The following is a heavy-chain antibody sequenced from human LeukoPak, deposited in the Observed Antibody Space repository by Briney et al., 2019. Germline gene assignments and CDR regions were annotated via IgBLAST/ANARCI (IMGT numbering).Heavy chain of an antibody. CDR2: LSGTSIST. J-gene: IGHJ4*02. CDR1: GFTFSSYA. CDR3: ARGPKVPAPTFYFDY. V-gene: IGHV3-23*01. Sequence: GGSLRLSCAASGFTFSSYAMTWVRQAPGKGLEWVSALSGTSISTFYADSVKGRFTISRDNSKNTLYLQMDSLRAEDTAVYYSARGPKVPAPTFYFDYWGQGTLVTVSS. D-gene: IGHD2-2*01.